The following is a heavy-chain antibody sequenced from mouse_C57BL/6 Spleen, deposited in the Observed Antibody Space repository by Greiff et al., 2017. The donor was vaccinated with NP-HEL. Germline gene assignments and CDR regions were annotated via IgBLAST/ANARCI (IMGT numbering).Heavy chain of an antibody. Sequence: QVQLQQSGAELVKPGASVKISCKASGYAFSSYWMNWVKQRPGKGLEWIGQIYPGDGDTNYNGKFKGKATLTADKSSSTAYMQLSSLTSEDSAVYFCASTVVAKDYAMDYWGQGTSVTVSS. J-gene: IGHJ4*01. V-gene: IGHV1-80*01. CDR3: ASTVVAKDYAMDY. D-gene: IGHD1-1*01. CDR2: IYPGDGDT. CDR1: GYAFSSYW.